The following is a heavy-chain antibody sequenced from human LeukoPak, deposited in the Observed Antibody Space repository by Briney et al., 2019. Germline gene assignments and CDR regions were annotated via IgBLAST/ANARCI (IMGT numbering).Heavy chain of an antibody. D-gene: IGHD6-13*01. CDR3: AGIAAAAPFDY. Sequence: ASVKVSCKASGYTFTGYYMHWVRQAPGQGVEWMGWINPNSGVTNYAQKFQGRVTMTRDTSISTAYMELSRLRSDDTAVYYCAGIAAAAPFDYWGQGTLVTVSS. CDR2: INPNSGVT. CDR1: GYTFTGYY. V-gene: IGHV1-2*02. J-gene: IGHJ4*02.